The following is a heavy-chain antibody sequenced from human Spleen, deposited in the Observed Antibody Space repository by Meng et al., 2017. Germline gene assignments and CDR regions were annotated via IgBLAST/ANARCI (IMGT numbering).Heavy chain of an antibody. J-gene: IGHJ4*02. CDR1: GASVSSGPSY. V-gene: IGHV4-61*01. CDR3: ARTSYDETGFYSPSVDF. CDR2: FYYSGTT. Sequence: QVQLTEPGPGLVRSPETLSLTCTVSGASVSSGPSYWSWIRQPPGKGLEWIAYFYYSGTTNYNPSLRSRVTVSVDTSKNQFYLKLTSVTAADTAVYYCARTSYDETGFYSPSVDFWGQGALVTVSS. D-gene: IGHD3-22*01.